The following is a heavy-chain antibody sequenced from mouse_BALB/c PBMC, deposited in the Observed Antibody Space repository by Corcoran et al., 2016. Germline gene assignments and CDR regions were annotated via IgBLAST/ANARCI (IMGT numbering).Heavy chain of an antibody. D-gene: IGHD1-1*01. J-gene: IGHJ2*01. V-gene: IGHV1S136*01. Sequence: EVQLQQSGPELVKPGASVKMSCKASGYTFTSYIMHWVKQKPGQGLEWIGYINPYNDGTKYNEKFNGKATLTSDKSSSTAYMQLNSLTSEDSAVYYCAIDYSYYFDYWGQGTTLTVSS. CDR3: AIDYSYYFDY. CDR1: GYTFTSYI. CDR2: INPYNDGT.